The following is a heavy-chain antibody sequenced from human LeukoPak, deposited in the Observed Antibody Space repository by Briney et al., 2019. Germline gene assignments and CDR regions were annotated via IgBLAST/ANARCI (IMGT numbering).Heavy chain of an antibody. CDR2: IRYDGTNK. Sequence: GGSLRLSCAASGFTFSSYGMHWVRQAPGKGLEWVAFIRYDGTNKYYADSVKGRFTISRDNSKNTLYLQMNSLRAEGTAVYYCAKSPGGGYSGYDLDYWGQGTLVTVSS. J-gene: IGHJ4*02. D-gene: IGHD5-12*01. CDR1: GFTFSSYG. V-gene: IGHV3-30*02. CDR3: AKSPGGGYSGYDLDY.